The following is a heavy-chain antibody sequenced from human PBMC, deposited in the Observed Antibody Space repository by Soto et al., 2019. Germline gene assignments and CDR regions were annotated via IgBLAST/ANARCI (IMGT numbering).Heavy chain of an antibody. Sequence: GGSLRLSCAASGFTFSSYAMSWVRQAPGKGLEWVSAISGSGGSTYYADSVKGRFTISGDNSKNTLYLQMNSLRAEDTAVYYCAKRYSSGKYFQHWGQGTLVTVSS. CDR3: AKRYSSGKYFQH. V-gene: IGHV3-23*01. D-gene: IGHD6-19*01. CDR2: ISGSGGST. CDR1: GFTFSSYA. J-gene: IGHJ1*01.